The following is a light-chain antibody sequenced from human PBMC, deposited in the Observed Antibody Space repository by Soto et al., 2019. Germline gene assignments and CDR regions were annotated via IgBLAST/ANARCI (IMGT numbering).Light chain of an antibody. CDR1: QDISSY. Sequence: DIQMTQSPSSLAASVGDRVTITCQASQDISSYLNWYQQKQGKAPKLLIYDASNLETGVPSRFSGSGSGTDFTFTISSLQPEDIATYYCQQNDNLPPTFGQGTKLEIK. J-gene: IGKJ2*01. CDR3: QQNDNLPPT. V-gene: IGKV1-33*01. CDR2: DAS.